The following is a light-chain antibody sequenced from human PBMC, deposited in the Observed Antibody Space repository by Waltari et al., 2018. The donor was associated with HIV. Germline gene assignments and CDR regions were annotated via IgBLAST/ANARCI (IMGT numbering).Light chain of an antibody. V-gene: IGKV3-11*01. CDR1: QSVSDY. Sequence: EIVLTQSPATLSLSPGERATLSCRASQSVSDYLAWYQQKPGQAPRLLIYDASNRATGIPARFSCSGSGTDFTLTISSLEPEDFAVYYCQQRTNWPPWTFGQGTKVEVK. CDR3: QQRTNWPPWT. CDR2: DAS. J-gene: IGKJ1*01.